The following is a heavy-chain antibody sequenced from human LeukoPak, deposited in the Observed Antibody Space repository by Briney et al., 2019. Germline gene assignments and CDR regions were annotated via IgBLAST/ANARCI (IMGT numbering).Heavy chain of an antibody. CDR1: GFTFSNYG. V-gene: IGHV3-33*01. J-gene: IGHJ4*02. Sequence: GGSLRLSCAASGFTFSNYGMHWVRQAPGKGLEWVALLWYDGINRNYAESVKGRFTISRDNSSNTVYLHMKSLRAEDTALFYCARDPSGSWNDVGTFDYWGQGTLVSVSS. CDR3: ARDPSGSWNDVGTFDY. CDR2: LWYDGINR. D-gene: IGHD1-1*01.